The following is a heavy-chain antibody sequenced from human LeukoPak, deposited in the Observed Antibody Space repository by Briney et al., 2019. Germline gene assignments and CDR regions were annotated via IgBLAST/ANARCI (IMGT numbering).Heavy chain of an antibody. CDR2: INHSGST. Sequence: PSETLSLTCAVYGGSFSGYYWAWIRQPPGKGLEWIGEINHSGSTNYNPSLKSRVTISIDTSKNQFSLKLSSVTAADTAAYYYASQGATFGDYDILTGYYPRFWYFDLWGRGTLVTVSS. J-gene: IGHJ2*01. CDR1: GGSFSGYY. CDR3: ASQGATFGDYDILTGYYPRFWYFDL. D-gene: IGHD3-9*01. V-gene: IGHV4-34*01.